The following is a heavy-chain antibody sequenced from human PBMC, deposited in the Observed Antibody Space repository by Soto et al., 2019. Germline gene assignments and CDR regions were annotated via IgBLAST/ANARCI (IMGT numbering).Heavy chain of an antibody. D-gene: IGHD2-8*01. J-gene: IGHJ5*02. Sequence: SVKVSCKASGGTFSSYAISWVRQAPGQGLEWMGGIIPIFGTADYAQKFQGRVTITADKSTSTAYMELSSLRSEDTAVYYCARLEMLRVYDPPSRSWFEPWGQGTMVTVSS. V-gene: IGHV1-69*06. CDR2: IIPIFGTA. CDR3: ARLEMLRVYDPPSRSWFEP. CDR1: GGTFSSYA.